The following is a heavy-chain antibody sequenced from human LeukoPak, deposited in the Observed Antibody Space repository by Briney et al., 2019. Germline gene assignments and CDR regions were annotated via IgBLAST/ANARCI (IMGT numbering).Heavy chain of an antibody. CDR1: GVTFSNYV. CDR2: ISYDGTNK. CDR3: AKVVVVPAATTKTYYFDF. D-gene: IGHD2-2*01. J-gene: IGHJ4*02. V-gene: IGHV3-30*18. Sequence: PGGSLRLSCAASGVTFSNYVIHWVRQAPGKGLEWVAVISYDGTNKYYADSVKGRFTISRANSKNTLYLQMNSLRAEDTAVYYCAKVVVVPAATTKTYYFDFWGQGTLVTVSS.